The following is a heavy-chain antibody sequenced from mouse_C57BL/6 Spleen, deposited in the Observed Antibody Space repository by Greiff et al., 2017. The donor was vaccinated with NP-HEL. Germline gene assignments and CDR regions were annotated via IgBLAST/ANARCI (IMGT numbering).Heavy chain of an antibody. J-gene: IGHJ4*01. Sequence: QVQLKQSGPELVKPGASVKISCKASGYAFSSSWMNWVKQRPGKGLEWIGRIYPGDGDTNYNGKFKGKATLTADKSSSTAYMQLSSLTSEDSAVYFCAREGGSQGYAMDYWGQGTSVTVSA. CDR3: AREGGSQGYAMDY. V-gene: IGHV1-82*01. CDR2: IYPGDGDT. CDR1: GYAFSSSW. D-gene: IGHD1-1*01.